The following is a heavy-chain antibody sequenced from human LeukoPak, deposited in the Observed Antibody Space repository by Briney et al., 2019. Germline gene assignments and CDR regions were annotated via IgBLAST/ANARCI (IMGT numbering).Heavy chain of an antibody. CDR2: IYTNGDT. CDR1: GGSITGGSISNYC. V-gene: IGHV4-4*07. Sequence: SETLSLTCAVSGGSITGGSISNYCWAWIRQPAGKRLEWIGRIYTNGDTHYNPSLKSRVTMSVDTSKNQFSLKLTSVTAADTAVYYCARRNYFYYYLDVWGKGTTVTVSS. CDR3: ARRNYFYYYLDV. J-gene: IGHJ6*03.